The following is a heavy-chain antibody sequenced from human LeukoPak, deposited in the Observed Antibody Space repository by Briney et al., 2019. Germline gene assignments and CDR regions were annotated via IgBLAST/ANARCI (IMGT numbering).Heavy chain of an antibody. Sequence: ASVKVSCKASGYTFTSYDINWVRQATGQGLEWMGGMNPNSGNTGYAQKFQGRVTMTRNTSISTAYMELSSLRSEDTAVYYCARFEGVYYDFWSGYYMGGRIDYWGQGTLVTVSS. V-gene: IGHV1-8*01. D-gene: IGHD3-3*01. CDR3: ARFEGVYYDFWSGYYMGGRIDY. CDR1: GYTFTSYD. J-gene: IGHJ4*02. CDR2: MNPNSGNT.